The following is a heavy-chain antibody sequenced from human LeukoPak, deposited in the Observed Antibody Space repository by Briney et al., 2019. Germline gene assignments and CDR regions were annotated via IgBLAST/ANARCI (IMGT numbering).Heavy chain of an antibody. CDR1: GDSISTSSYY. CDR3: ARAHWFLDYGDHPAVRNWFDP. D-gene: IGHD4-17*01. V-gene: IGHV4-39*07. CDR2: IYYTGST. Sequence: SETLSLTCTVSGDSISTSSYYWGWIRQPPGKGLEWIGSIYYTGSTYYNPSLKSRVTISVDTSKNQFSLKLSSVTAADTALYYCARAHWFLDYGDHPAVRNWFDPWGQGTLVTVSS. J-gene: IGHJ5*02.